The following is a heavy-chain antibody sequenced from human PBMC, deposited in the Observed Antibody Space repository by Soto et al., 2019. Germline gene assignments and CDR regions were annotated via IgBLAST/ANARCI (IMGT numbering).Heavy chain of an antibody. Sequence: GGSLRLSCAASGFTFSSYWMSWVRQAPGKGLEWVANIKQDGSEKYYVDSVKGRFTISRDNAKNSLYLQMNSLRAEDTAVYYCATFLWFGEPAAFDIWGQGTMVTVSS. CDR1: GFTFSSYW. CDR3: ATFLWFGEPAAFDI. CDR2: IKQDGSEK. D-gene: IGHD3-10*01. V-gene: IGHV3-7*01. J-gene: IGHJ3*02.